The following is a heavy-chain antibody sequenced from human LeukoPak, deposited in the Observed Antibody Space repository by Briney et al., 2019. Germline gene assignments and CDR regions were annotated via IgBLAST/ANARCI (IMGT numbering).Heavy chain of an antibody. CDR2: IKQDGSEK. D-gene: IGHD1-1*01. CDR1: GFTFSSYW. CDR3: ARDWNGDYLDY. Sequence: GGSLRLSCAASGFTFSSYWMSWVRQAPGKGLEWVANIKQDGSEKYYVGSVKGRFTISRDNAKNSLYLQMNSLRAEDTAVYYCARDWNGDYLDYWGQGTLVTVSS. V-gene: IGHV3-7*01. J-gene: IGHJ4*02.